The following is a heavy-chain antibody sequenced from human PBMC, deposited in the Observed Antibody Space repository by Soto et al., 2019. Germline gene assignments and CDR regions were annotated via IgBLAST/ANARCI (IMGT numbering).Heavy chain of an antibody. Sequence: SVTVSSWVSGGTFICYAISCVRQAPGQGLEWMGGIIPIFGTANYAQKFQGRVTITADESASTAYMELRSLRSEDTAVYYCARDREAYCTHRVCLANWFDPWGQGTLVTVSS. D-gene: IGHD2-8*01. CDR2: IIPIFGTA. CDR1: GGTFICYA. CDR3: ARDREAYCTHRVCLANWFDP. V-gene: IGHV1-69*13. J-gene: IGHJ5*02.